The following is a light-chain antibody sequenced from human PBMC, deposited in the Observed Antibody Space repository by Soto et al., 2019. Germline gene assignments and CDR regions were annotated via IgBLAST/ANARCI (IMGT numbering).Light chain of an antibody. CDR3: QQSYSTPPGT. CDR2: DAS. V-gene: IGKV1-39*01. Sequence: DIQMTQSPSSLSASVGDRVTITCRASQSISNYLNWYQQKPGKAPNLLIYDASSLQSGVPSRFSGSASGTDFTLTISSLQPEDFATYYCQQSYSTPPGTFGQGTKLEIK. CDR1: QSISNY. J-gene: IGKJ2*01.